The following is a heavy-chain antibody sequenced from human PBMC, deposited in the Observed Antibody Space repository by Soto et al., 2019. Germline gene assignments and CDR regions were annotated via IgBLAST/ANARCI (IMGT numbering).Heavy chain of an antibody. Sequence: EVQLLESGGGLVQPGESLRLSCAGSGFTFNNYAMTWVRQAPGKGPEWVSAISGGGDTTYYADSVKGRFTTARDNSKNTRYLQMNSLRAEDTAVYYCAKHGPQYSSSLTHYWGQGTLVTVSS. D-gene: IGHD6-13*01. V-gene: IGHV3-23*01. CDR3: AKHGPQYSSSLTHY. CDR2: ISGGGDTT. CDR1: GFTFNNYA. J-gene: IGHJ4*02.